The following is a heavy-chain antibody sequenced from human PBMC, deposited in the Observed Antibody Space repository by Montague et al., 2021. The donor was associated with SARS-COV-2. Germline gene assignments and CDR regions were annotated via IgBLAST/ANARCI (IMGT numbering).Heavy chain of an antibody. D-gene: IGHD3-9*01. CDR3: ASSGITLTGLDAFDI. J-gene: IGHJ3*02. V-gene: IGHV6-1*01. Sequence: CAISGDNVCSKSVAWNWIRQSPSRGLEWLGRTYYRSKWYSDYAEXVKXRLVITPDTSKNQVSLQLNSVIPEDTAVYFCASSGITLTGLDAFDIWGQGTMVTVSS. CDR1: GDNVCSKSVA. CDR2: TYYRSKWYS.